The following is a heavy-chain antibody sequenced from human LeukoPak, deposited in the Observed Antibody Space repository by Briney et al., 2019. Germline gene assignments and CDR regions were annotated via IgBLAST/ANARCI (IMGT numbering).Heavy chain of an antibody. D-gene: IGHD6-6*01. CDR1: GGTFSSYA. CDR2: IITIFGTA. Sequence: SVKVSCKASGGTFSSYAISWVRQAPGQGLEWMGGIITIFGTANYAQKFQGRVTITADESTSTAYMELSSLRSEDTAVYYCARERIAARPPTYYYYYYMDVWGKGTTVTVSS. V-gene: IGHV1-69*01. CDR3: ARERIAARPPTYYYYYYMDV. J-gene: IGHJ6*03.